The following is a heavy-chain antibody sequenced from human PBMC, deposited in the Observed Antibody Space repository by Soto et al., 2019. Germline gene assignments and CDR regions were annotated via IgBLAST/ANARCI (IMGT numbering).Heavy chain of an antibody. CDR1: GGSISSYY. J-gene: IGHJ3*02. CDR2: IYYSGST. Sequence: QVQLQESGPGLVKPSETLSLSCTVSGGSISSYYWCWIRQPPGKGLEWIGYIYYSGSTNYNPSLKSRVTISVDTSKNQFSLKLSSVTAAATAVYYCARVSQTSWYDADIWGQGTMVTVSS. D-gene: IGHD6-13*01. CDR3: ARVSQTSWYDADI. V-gene: IGHV4-59*01.